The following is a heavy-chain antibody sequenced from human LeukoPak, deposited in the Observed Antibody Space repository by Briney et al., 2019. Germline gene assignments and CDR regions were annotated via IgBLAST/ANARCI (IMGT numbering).Heavy chain of an antibody. CDR2: LYTSGST. CDR3: ARVEVGYGDHYYYYYMDV. V-gene: IGHV4-61*02. Sequence: SQTLSLTCTVSGGSISSGSYYWSWIRQPAGKGLEWIGRLYTSGSTNYNPSLKSRVTISVDTSKNQFSLKLSSVTAADTAVCYCARVEVGYGDHYYYYYMDVWGKGTTVTVS. J-gene: IGHJ6*03. CDR1: GGSISSGSYY. D-gene: IGHD4-17*01.